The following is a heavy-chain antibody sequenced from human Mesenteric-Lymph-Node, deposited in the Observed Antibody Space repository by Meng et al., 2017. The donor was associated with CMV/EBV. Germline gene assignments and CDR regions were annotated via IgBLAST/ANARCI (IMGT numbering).Heavy chain of an antibody. CDR3: ARHQRWLKSEGGFNY. J-gene: IGHJ4*02. Sequence: QVQLQQWGAGLLKPSETLSLTCAVYGGSFSGYYWSWIRQPPGKGLEWIGEINHSGSTNYNPSLKSRVTISVDTSKNQFSLKLSSVTAADTAVYYCARHQRWLKSEGGFNYWGQGTLVTVFS. D-gene: IGHD4-23*01. CDR2: INHSGST. CDR1: GGSFSGYY. V-gene: IGHV4-34*01.